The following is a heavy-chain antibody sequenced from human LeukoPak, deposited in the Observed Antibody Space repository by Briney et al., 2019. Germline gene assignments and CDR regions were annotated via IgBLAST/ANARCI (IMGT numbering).Heavy chain of an antibody. V-gene: IGHV2-5*01. CDR2: LSWNDEK. D-gene: IGHD3-10*01. CDR1: GFSFSTTGVG. Sequence: ESGPTLVKPTQTLTLTCTFSGFSFSTTGVGVGWIRQPPGKALEWLALLSWNDEKRYTPSLKSRLTITKVTSKNQVVLTMTNMGPVDTATYDCAHRVDGSGTYTFDIWGQGTLVTVSS. CDR3: AHRVDGSGTYTFDI. J-gene: IGHJ4*02.